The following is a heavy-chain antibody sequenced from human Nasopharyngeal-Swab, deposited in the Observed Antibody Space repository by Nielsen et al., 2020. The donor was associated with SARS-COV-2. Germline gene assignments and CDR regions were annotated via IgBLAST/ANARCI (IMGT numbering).Heavy chain of an antibody. J-gene: IGHJ4*02. V-gene: IGHV1-24*01. D-gene: IGHD1-26*01. CDR3: ATDYALGGATTVDY. CDR1: GYTLTELS. Sequence: ASVKVSCKVYGYTLTELSMHWVRQAPGKGLEWMGGFDPEDGETIYAQKFQGRVTMTEDTSTDTAYMELSSLRSEDTAVYYCATDYALGGATTVDYWGQGTLVTVSS. CDR2: FDPEDGET.